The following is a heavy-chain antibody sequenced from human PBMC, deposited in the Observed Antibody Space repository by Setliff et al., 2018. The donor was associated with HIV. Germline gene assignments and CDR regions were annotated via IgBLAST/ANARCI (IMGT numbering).Heavy chain of an antibody. D-gene: IGHD3-22*01. V-gene: IGHV3-30*04. CDR1: GFNFNTCA. Sequence: GGSLRLSCAGSGFNFNTCAMNWVRQAPGKGLEWVAVISYDGNIKYYADSVKGRFTISRDNSKNTLFLQMSSLRTEDTAVYYCAKDPTYYYGSSGPYDAFDVWGQGTMVTVSS. CDR2: ISYDGNIK. CDR3: AKDPTYYYGSSGPYDAFDV. J-gene: IGHJ3*01.